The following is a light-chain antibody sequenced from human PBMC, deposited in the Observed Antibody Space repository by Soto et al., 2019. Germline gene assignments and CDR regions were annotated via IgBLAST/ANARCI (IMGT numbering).Light chain of an antibody. CDR1: HSILSSF. V-gene: IGKV3-20*01. CDR2: GAS. J-gene: IGKJ5*01. Sequence: IVLXQXXGTXXXSPXERGTLSXXASHSILSSFLAWYQQKPGQAPRLLIYGASSRATGIPDRFSGTGSETDFTLTISRLEPEDFAVYYCQQYDNSPITFGQGTRLEI. CDR3: QQYDNSPIT.